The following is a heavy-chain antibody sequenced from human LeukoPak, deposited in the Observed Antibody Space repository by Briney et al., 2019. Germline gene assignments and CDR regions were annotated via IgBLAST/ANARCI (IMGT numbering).Heavy chain of an antibody. D-gene: IGHD3-10*01. CDR1: GGTFSSYA. CDR3: ARAHPQERGYYYGSGSYYTPFDY. J-gene: IGHJ4*02. V-gene: IGHV1-69*13. Sequence: GASVKVSCKASGGTFSSYAISWVRQAPGQGLEWMGGIIPIFGTANYAQKFQGRVTITADESTSTAYMELSSLRSEDTAVYYCARAHPQERGYYYGSGSYYTPFDYWGQGTLVTVS. CDR2: IIPIFGTA.